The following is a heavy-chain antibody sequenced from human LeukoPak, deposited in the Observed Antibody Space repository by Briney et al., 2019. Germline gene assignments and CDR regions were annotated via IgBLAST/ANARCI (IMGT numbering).Heavy chain of an antibody. CDR1: GGSISSYY. CDR3: ARDTPGGFQH. CDR2: IYYSGST. V-gene: IGHV4-59*01. D-gene: IGHD2-15*01. J-gene: IGHJ1*01. Sequence: SETLSLTCTVSGGSISSYYWSWIRQPPGKGLEWIGYIYYSGSTNYNPSLKSRVTISVDTSKNQFSLKLSSVTAADTAVYYCARDTPGGFQHWSQGTLVTVSS.